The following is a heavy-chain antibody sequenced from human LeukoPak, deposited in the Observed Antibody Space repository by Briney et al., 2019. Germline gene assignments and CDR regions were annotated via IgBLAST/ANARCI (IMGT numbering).Heavy chain of an antibody. Sequence: GGSLRLSCTASGFTFGDDGWSWFRQAPGKGLEWICFIRKKAYGETTEYAASVRGRFTISRDDAKGIAYLQMNSLKTEDTALYYCARGLHDYGDSNYYLDQWGQGTLVTVSS. V-gene: IGHV3-49*03. CDR2: IRKKAYGETT. CDR3: ARGLHDYGDSNYYLDQ. CDR1: GFTFGDDG. D-gene: IGHD4-17*01. J-gene: IGHJ4*02.